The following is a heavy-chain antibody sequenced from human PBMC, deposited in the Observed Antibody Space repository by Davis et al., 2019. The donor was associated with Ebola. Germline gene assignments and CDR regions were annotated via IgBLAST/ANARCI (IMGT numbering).Heavy chain of an antibody. CDR3: ARGPGYSYENSFDY. D-gene: IGHD5-18*01. V-gene: IGHV1-69*13. J-gene: IGHJ4*02. Sequence: SVQVSCKASSGTFISYAISRVRHPPGQGLEWTGGIIPIFGTANYAQKFQGRVTITADESTSTAYMELSSLRSEDTAVYYCARGPGYSYENSFDYWGQGTLVSVSS. CDR2: IIPIFGTA. CDR1: SGTFISYA.